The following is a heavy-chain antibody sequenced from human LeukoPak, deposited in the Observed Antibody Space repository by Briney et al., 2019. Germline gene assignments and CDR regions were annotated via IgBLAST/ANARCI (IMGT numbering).Heavy chain of an antibody. CDR2: ISSSGSTI. V-gene: IGHV3-48*03. D-gene: IGHD5-12*01. Sequence: PGGSLRLSCAASGFTFDDYAMHWVRQAPGKGLEWVSYISSSGSTIYYADSVKGRFTISRDNAKNSLYLQMNSLRAEDTAVYYCARDPDSGYDRGFWGGSGYTFDYWGQGTLVTVSS. CDR3: ARDPDSGYDRGFWGGSGYTFDY. CDR1: GFTFDDYA. J-gene: IGHJ4*02.